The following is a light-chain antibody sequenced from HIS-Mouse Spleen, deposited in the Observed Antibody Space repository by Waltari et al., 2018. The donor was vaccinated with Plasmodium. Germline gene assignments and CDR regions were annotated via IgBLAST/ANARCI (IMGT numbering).Light chain of an antibody. CDR2: NDS. CDR3: QSADSSGTYVV. J-gene: IGLJ2*01. Sequence: SYELTQPPSVSVSPGQTARITCSGDALPKQSAYWYQQKPGTAPVLVIYNDSERPSGIPERFSGSSSGTTVTLTISGVQAEDEADYYCQSADSSGTYVVFGGGTKLTVL. CDR1: ALPKQS. V-gene: IGLV3-25*03.